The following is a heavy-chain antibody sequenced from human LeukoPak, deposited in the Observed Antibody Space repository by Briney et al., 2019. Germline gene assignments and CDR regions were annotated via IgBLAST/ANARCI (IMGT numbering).Heavy chain of an antibody. J-gene: IGHJ3*02. V-gene: IGHV4-39*01. CDR2: IYYSGST. Sequence: PSETLSHTCTDSGGSISSISYYWGWIRQPPGKGLEWIGSIYYSGSTYYNPSLKSRVTISVDTSKNQFSLKLSSVTAADTAVYYCARWRPHPSGAFDSWGQGRMVTVSS. D-gene: IGHD3-10*01. CDR1: GGSISSISYY. CDR3: ARWRPHPSGAFDS.